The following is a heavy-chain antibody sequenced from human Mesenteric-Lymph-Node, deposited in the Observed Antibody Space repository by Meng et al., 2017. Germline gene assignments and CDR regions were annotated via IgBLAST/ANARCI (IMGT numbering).Heavy chain of an antibody. Sequence: QVQLVQSGAEVKKPGASVRVSCTASGYTFTSYYIYWVRQAPGQGLEWMGIIDSGGGYTSYAQKFRGRVTMTRDTSTNTVYMELSSLRFEDTAVFYCARSLDTSGHAYFDYWGQGTLVTVSS. CDR3: ARSLDTSGHAYFDY. V-gene: IGHV1-46*01. D-gene: IGHD3-22*01. CDR2: IDSGGGYT. J-gene: IGHJ4*02. CDR1: GYTFTSYY.